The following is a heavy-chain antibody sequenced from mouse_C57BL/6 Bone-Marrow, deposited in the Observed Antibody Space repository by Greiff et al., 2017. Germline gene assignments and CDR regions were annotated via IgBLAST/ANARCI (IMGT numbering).Heavy chain of an antibody. Sequence: VQLQQSGPVLVKPGASVKMSCKASGYTFTDYYMNWVKQSHGKSLEWIGVINPYNGGTSYNQKFKGKATLTVDKSSSTAYMELNSLTSEDSAVYYCARGAYYSNYWYFDVWGTGTTVTVSS. V-gene: IGHV1-19*01. D-gene: IGHD2-5*01. CDR2: INPYNGGT. CDR1: GYTFTDYY. CDR3: ARGAYYSNYWYFDV. J-gene: IGHJ1*03.